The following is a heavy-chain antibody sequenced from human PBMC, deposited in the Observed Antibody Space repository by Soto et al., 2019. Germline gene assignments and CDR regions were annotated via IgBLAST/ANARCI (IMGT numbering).Heavy chain of an antibody. Sequence: SETLSLTCTVSGVSISSGGYYWSWIRQHPGKGLEWIGYIYYSGSTYYNPSLKSRVTISVDTSKNQFSLKLSSVTAADTAVYYCARAGGYCSSTSCYPMWLAAFDIWGQGTMVTVSS. CDR2: IYYSGST. CDR1: GVSISSGGYY. J-gene: IGHJ3*02. D-gene: IGHD2-2*01. CDR3: ARAGGYCSSTSCYPMWLAAFDI. V-gene: IGHV4-31*03.